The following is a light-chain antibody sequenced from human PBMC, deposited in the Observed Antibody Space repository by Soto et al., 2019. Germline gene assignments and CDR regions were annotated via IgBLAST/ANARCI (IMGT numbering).Light chain of an antibody. J-gene: IGKJ2*01. V-gene: IGKV1-33*01. CDR1: QDISNY. Sequence: DIPMNQSPSSLSASVGDRVTITCQASQDISNYLNWYQQKPGKAPKLLIYDASNLETGVPSRFSGSGSGTDFTFTISSLQPEDIATYYCQQYDNLPRYTFGQGTKLEIK. CDR3: QQYDNLPRYT. CDR2: DAS.